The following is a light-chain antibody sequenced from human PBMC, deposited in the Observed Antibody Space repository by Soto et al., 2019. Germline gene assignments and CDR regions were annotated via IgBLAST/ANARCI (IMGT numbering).Light chain of an antibody. CDR1: SSDVGGYNY. V-gene: IGLV2-14*01. CDR3: SSYSSSSTRM. Sequence: QSALTQPASVSGSPGQSITISCTGTSSDVGGYNYVSWYQQHPGKVPKLMIYGVSNRPSGVSNRFSGSKSGNTASLTISGLQAEDEADYYCSSYSSSSTRMFGGGTKLTVL. CDR2: GVS. J-gene: IGLJ3*02.